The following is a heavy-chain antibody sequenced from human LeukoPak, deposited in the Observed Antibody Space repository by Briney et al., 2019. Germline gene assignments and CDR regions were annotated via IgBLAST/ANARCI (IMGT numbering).Heavy chain of an antibody. CDR2: ISYDGSNK. Sequence: GGSLRLSCAASGFTFSSYAMHWVRQAPGKGLEWVAVISYDGSNKYYADSVKGRFTISRDNSKNTLYLQMNSLRAEDTAVYYCARALIRSSTRNWFDPWGQGTLVTVSS. D-gene: IGHD2-2*01. CDR1: GFTFSSYA. J-gene: IGHJ5*02. V-gene: IGHV3-30-3*01. CDR3: ARALIRSSTRNWFDP.